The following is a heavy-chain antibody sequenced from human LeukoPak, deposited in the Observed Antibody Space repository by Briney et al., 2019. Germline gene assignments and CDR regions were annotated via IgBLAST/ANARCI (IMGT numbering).Heavy chain of an antibody. V-gene: IGHV3-48*02. Sequence: PGGSLRLSCAASGFTFSSYSMNWVRQAPGKGLEWVSYISTTSKTIYYADSVKGRITISRDNAKNSLYLQMNSLRDEDTAVYYCARTGYCTTTSCQTYNWFDPWGQGTLVTVSS. D-gene: IGHD2-2*01. CDR1: GFTFSSYS. J-gene: IGHJ5*02. CDR2: ISTTSKTI. CDR3: ARTGYCTTTSCQTYNWFDP.